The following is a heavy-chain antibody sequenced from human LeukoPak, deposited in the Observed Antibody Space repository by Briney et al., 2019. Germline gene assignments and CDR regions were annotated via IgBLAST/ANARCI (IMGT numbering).Heavy chain of an antibody. D-gene: IGHD3-3*01. Sequence: APVKVSCKASGYPIASYNVNWVRQATGRGLEWMGWMNTNSGNTGYSQNFQGRVTMTRDTSISTAYMELSSLMSEDTAVYYCARGLPKAVFGMVIEDWGQGTLVTVSS. V-gene: IGHV1-8*01. J-gene: IGHJ1*01. CDR3: ARGLPKAVFGMVIED. CDR1: GYPIASYN. CDR2: MNTNSGNT.